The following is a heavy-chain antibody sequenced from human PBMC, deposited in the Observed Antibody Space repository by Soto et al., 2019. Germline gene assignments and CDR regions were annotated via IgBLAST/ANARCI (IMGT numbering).Heavy chain of an antibody. CDR1: GGTFSSYA. Sequence: GASVKVSCKASGGTFSSYAISWVRQAPGQGLEWMGGIIPIFGTANYAQKFQGRVTIAADESTSTAYMELSSLRSEDTAVYYCARTHTVQVAFDIWGQGTMVPVSS. CDR2: IIPIFGTA. J-gene: IGHJ3*02. CDR3: ARTHTVQVAFDI. V-gene: IGHV1-69*13. D-gene: IGHD4-17*01.